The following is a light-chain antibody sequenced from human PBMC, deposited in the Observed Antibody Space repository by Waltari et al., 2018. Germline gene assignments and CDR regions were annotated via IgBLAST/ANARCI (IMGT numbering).Light chain of an antibody. CDR1: SSNIGAGYD. CDR3: QADDSSLSGNCV. V-gene: IGLV1-40*01. CDR2: GNT. J-gene: IGLJ1*01. Sequence: QSVLTQPPSVSGAPGQRVTISCTGNSSNIGAGYDVHWYQQLPGTAPKPLIYGNTNRPSGVPDRFSGSKAGTSASLVITGRQAEDEADYYGQADDSSLSGNCVFGTGTKVTVL.